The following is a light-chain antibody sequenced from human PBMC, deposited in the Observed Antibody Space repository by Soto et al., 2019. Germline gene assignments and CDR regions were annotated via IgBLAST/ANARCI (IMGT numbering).Light chain of an antibody. CDR3: QQYNKWPLIT. Sequence: EIVMTQSPATLSVSPGGRDTLSCRASQSVTSNLAWYQQKPGQAPRLLIYGASTRATGIPVRFSGSGSGTEFTLTISSLQSEDFAVYYCQQYNKWPLITFG. CDR2: GAS. J-gene: IGKJ5*01. CDR1: QSVTSN. V-gene: IGKV3-15*01.